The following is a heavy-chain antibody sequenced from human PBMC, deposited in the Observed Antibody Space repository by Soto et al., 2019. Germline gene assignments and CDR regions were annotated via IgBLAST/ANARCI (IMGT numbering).Heavy chain of an antibody. V-gene: IGHV1-3*01. J-gene: IGHJ4*02. D-gene: IGHD6-19*01. CDR3: ARDNLYSSGWYGSFDY. CDR1: GYTFTSYA. CDR2: INAGNGNT. Sequence: QVQLVQSGAEVKKPGASVKVSCKASGYTFTSYAMHWVRQAPGQRLEWMGWINAGNGNTKYSQKFQGRVTITRDTXAXXAYMELSSLRSEDTAVYYCARDNLYSSGWYGSFDYWGQGTLVTVSS.